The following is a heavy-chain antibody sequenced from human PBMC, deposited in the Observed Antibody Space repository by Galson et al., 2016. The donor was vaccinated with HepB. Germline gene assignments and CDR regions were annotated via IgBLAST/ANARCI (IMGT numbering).Heavy chain of an antibody. CDR3: ARRSGVAATDYYYYYMDV. V-gene: IGHV5-10-1*01. D-gene: IGHD2-15*01. J-gene: IGHJ6*03. Sequence: QSGAEVKKPGESLRISCKGSGYSLTNYWITWVRQMPGKGLEWMGTIDPSDSYTNYSPSFQGHVTISADKSISTAYLQWSSLKASDTAMYYCARRSGVAATDYYYYYMDVWGKGTTVTVS. CDR2: IDPSDSYT. CDR1: GYSLTNYW.